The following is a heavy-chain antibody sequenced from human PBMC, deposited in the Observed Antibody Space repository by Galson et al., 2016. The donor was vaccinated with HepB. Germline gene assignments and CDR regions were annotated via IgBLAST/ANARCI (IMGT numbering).Heavy chain of an antibody. Sequence: ETLSLTCTVSGGSISSYYWNWIRQPPGKGLEWIGYIYYSGSTYYNPSLKSRVTISVDTSKNQFSLKLSSVTAADTAVYYCARGDDILTGTYYFDYWGQGTLVTFSS. V-gene: IGHV4-59*08. CDR1: GGSISSYY. CDR2: IYYSGST. J-gene: IGHJ4*02. D-gene: IGHD3-9*01. CDR3: ARGDDILTGTYYFDY.